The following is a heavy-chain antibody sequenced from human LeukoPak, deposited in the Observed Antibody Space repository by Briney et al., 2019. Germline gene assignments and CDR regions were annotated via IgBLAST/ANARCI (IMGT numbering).Heavy chain of an antibody. J-gene: IGHJ5*02. Sequence: SETLSLTCTVSSGSVSSGVYYWSWIRQPPGKGLEWIGYIYYGGSTYYNPSLKSRVTISVDTSKNQFSLKLSSVTAADTAVYYCARVSGYSGYASFDPWGQGTLVTVSS. D-gene: IGHD5-12*01. V-gene: IGHV4-30-4*01. CDR3: ARVSGYSGYASFDP. CDR1: SGSVSSGVYY. CDR2: IYYGGST.